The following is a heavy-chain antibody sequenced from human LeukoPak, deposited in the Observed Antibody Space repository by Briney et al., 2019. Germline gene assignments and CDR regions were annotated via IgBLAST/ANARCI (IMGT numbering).Heavy chain of an antibody. D-gene: IGHD3-22*01. CDR2: MNPKRGDT. J-gene: IGHJ1*01. CDR1: GYTFTDYY. CDR3: ARAEGTMIVVSVAYFQH. Sequence: ASVKVSCKASGYTFTDYYIHWVRQAPGQGLEWMAWMNPKRGDTSYAQKFQGRVTMTRDTSISTAYMELSRLRSDDTAVYYCARAEGTMIVVSVAYFQHWGQGTLVTVSS. V-gene: IGHV1-2*02.